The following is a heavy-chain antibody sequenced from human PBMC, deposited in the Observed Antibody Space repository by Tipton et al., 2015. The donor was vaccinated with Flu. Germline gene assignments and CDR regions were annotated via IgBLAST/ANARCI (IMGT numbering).Heavy chain of an antibody. CDR3: ARAMDV. Sequence: SLRLSCAASGFTFSSYWMNWVRQAPGKGLEWVANINQDGSKIYYVDSVKGRFTISRDNDTNSLYLQMNSLRGEDTAVYYCARAMDVWGKGTTVTVSS. J-gene: IGHJ6*03. CDR2: INQDGSKI. CDR1: GFTFSSYW. V-gene: IGHV3-7*03.